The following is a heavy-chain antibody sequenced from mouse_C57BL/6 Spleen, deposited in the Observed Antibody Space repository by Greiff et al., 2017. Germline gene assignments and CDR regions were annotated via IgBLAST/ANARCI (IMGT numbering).Heavy chain of an antibody. CDR2: IWSGGST. J-gene: IGHJ4*01. Sequence: VMLVESGPGLVQPSQSLSITCTVSGFSLTSYGVHWVRQSPGKGLEWLGVIWSGGSTDYNAAFISRLSISKDNSKSQVFFKMNSLQADDTAIYYCARRGRRYYYAMDYWGQGTSVTVSS. CDR1: GFSLTSYG. V-gene: IGHV2-2*01. D-gene: IGHD3-3*01. CDR3: ARRGRRYYYAMDY.